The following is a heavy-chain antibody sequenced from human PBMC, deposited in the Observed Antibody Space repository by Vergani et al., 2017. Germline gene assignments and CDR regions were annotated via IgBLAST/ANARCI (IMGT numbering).Heavy chain of an antibody. CDR3: ARGDYGILTGYRY. Sequence: QVQVVQSGAEVKKSGASVKVSCKTSGYTFSNHYMHWVRQAPGQGLEWMGIINPSGGHTNYAQKFQGRVTMTRDTSTSTVYMELSSLISEDTAIYYCARGDYGILTGYRYWGQGTLVTVSA. CDR1: GYTFSNHY. V-gene: IGHV1-46*03. D-gene: IGHD3-9*01. CDR2: INPSGGHT. J-gene: IGHJ4*02.